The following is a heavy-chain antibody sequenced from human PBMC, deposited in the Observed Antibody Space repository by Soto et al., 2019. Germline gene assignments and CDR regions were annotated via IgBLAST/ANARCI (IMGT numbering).Heavy chain of an antibody. D-gene: IGHD3-10*01. CDR3: TSGPIGRVSDI. CDR2: IYVRGGT. Sequence: QVQLQESGPGLVKPSQTLSLTCTDSGGSFSSGSYSCSWIRQLPGRGLAWMGYIYVRGGTFYRPSLKSRVNILLDRSKNQFSLELNFVTVADTAVYYCTSGPIGRVSDIWGQGTVVTVSS. V-gene: IGHV4-31*03. J-gene: IGHJ3*02. CDR1: GGSFSSGSYS.